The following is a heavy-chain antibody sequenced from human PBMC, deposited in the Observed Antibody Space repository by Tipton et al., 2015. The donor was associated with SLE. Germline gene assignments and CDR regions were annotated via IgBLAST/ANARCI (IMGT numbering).Heavy chain of an antibody. J-gene: IGHJ4*02. CDR2: IYTSGST. D-gene: IGHD1-7*01. Sequence: TLSLTCTVSGGSISTGSYYWNWIRQPAGKGLEWIGYIYTSGSTNYNPSLKSRVTISVDTSKNQFSLKLSSVTAADTAVYYCARDSNLSGQLELRYWGQGTLVTASS. V-gene: IGHV4-61*09. CDR3: ARDSNLSGQLELRY. CDR1: GGSISTGSYY.